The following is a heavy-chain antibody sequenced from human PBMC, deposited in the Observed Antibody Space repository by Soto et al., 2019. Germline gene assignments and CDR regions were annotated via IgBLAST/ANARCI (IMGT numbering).Heavy chain of an antibody. CDR2: IYYSGST. CDR3: ARDSYGDYEVYYGMDV. V-gene: IGHV4-39*02. D-gene: IGHD4-17*01. Sequence: KASETLSLTCTVSGGSISSSSYYWGWIRQPPGKGLEWIGSIYYSGSTYYNPSLKSRVTISVDTSKNQFSLKLSSVTAADTAVYYCARDSYGDYEVYYGMDVWGQGTTVTVS. CDR1: GGSISSSSYY. J-gene: IGHJ6*02.